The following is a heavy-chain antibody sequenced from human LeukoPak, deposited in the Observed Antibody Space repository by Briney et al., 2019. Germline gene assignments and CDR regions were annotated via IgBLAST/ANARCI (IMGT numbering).Heavy chain of an antibody. Sequence: SETLSLACAVYGGSFSGYYWSWIRQPPGKGLEWIGEINHSGSTNYNPSLESRVTISVDTSKNQFSLKLSSVTAADTAVYYCARENTAMAIPYYFDYWGQGTLVTVSS. D-gene: IGHD5-18*01. J-gene: IGHJ4*02. CDR3: ARENTAMAIPYYFDY. CDR2: INHSGST. CDR1: GGSFSGYY. V-gene: IGHV4-34*01.